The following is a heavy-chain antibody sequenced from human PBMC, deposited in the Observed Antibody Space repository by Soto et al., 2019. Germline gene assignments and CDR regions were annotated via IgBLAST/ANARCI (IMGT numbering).Heavy chain of an antibody. J-gene: IGHJ4*02. CDR2: INPSGGST. D-gene: IGHD6-13*01. CDR3: ARGLITAAGTSLSS. Sequence: QVQLVQSGAEVKEPGASVKVSCKASGYTFINYYLHWVRQDPGQGLEWMGIINPSGGSTTYAKRFHGRVSMTRDTPTSTVYMGRSSLRSEDTAVYFCARGLITAAGTSLSSWGQGTLVTVSS. V-gene: IGHV1-46*01. CDR1: GYTFINYY.